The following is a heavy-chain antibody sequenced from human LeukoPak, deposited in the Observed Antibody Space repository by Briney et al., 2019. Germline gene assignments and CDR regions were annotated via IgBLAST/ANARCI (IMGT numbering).Heavy chain of an antibody. D-gene: IGHD3-3*01. CDR2: IYYSGST. CDR1: GGSISSYY. CDR3: ARGKTIRFLPAYYFDY. V-gene: IGHV4-59*12. J-gene: IGHJ4*02. Sequence: SETLSLTCTVSGGSISSYYWSWIRQPPGKGPEWIGYIYYSGSTYYNPSLKSRVTISVDRSKNQFSLKLSSVTAADTAVYYCARGKTIRFLPAYYFDYWGQGTLVTVSS.